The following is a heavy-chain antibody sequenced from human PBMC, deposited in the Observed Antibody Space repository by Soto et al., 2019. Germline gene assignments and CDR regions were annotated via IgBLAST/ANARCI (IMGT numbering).Heavy chain of an antibody. D-gene: IGHD3-22*01. CDR2: INPNSGGT. J-gene: IGHJ4*02. V-gene: IGHV1-2*02. Sequence: ASVKVSCKASGYTFTGYYMHWVRQAPGQGLEWMGWINPNSGGTNYGQTLQGRFTMTRDNSMSTAYLQLSRLRFDDAAVYFCARDGVYICRGYSCYLDYWGQGTTVTVSS. CDR1: GYTFTGYY. CDR3: ARDGVYICRGYSCYLDY.